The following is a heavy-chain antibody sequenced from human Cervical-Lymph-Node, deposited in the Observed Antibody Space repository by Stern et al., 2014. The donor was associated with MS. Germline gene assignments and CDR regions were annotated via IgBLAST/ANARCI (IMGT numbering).Heavy chain of an antibody. Sequence: VQLVESGAEVKKPGSSVKDSCKASGDTFSSLDIGWVRQATGQGPEWLGGTTPLFGTANYAQNFQGRVTFSADDSTSTTYMELSSLRSEDTAVYYCARHQAGIAADWGQGTLVTVSS. V-gene: IGHV1-69*01. CDR2: TTPLFGTA. CDR1: GDTFSSLD. D-gene: IGHD6-13*01. J-gene: IGHJ4*02. CDR3: ARHQAGIAAD.